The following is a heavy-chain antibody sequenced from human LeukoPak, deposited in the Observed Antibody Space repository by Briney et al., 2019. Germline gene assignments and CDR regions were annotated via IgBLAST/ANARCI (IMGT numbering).Heavy chain of an antibody. Sequence: PGGSLRLSCAASGFTFSSYGMHWVRRAPGKGLEWVALISFDGVKTDYADSVKGRFTISRDSSQNTLYLQMNSLRAEDTAVYYCAKDRGSSSAAYGMDVWGQGTTVTVSS. CDR2: ISFDGVKT. CDR1: GFTFSSYG. J-gene: IGHJ6*02. V-gene: IGHV3-30*18. CDR3: AKDRGSSSAAYGMDV. D-gene: IGHD6-13*01.